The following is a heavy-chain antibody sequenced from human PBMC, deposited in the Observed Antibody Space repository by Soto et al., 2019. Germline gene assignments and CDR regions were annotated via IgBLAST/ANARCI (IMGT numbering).Heavy chain of an antibody. D-gene: IGHD3-3*01. J-gene: IGHJ4*02. CDR1: GGAISSSSYC. CDR2: IYYTGRT. Sequence: QLQLQESGPGLVKPSETLSLICSVSGGAISSSSYCWGWIRQAPGEGLEWIGNIYYTGRTYYNPSLKSRVTLSVDTSKNQFSLKLSSVTAADTAVYYCATAAINYDFWSGYFYWGQGTLVTVSS. CDR3: ATAAINYDFWSGYFY. V-gene: IGHV4-39*01.